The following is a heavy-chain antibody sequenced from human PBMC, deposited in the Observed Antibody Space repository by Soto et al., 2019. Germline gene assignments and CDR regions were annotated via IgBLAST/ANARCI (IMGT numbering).Heavy chain of an antibody. D-gene: IGHD2-8*01. CDR2: IYSGGRT. CDR1: GFTVSRNY. J-gene: IGHJ4*01. V-gene: IGHV3-66*01. Sequence: GGSLRLSCAASGFTVSRNYMNWVRQAPGKGLEWVSVIYSGGRTYYADSVKGRFTISRDNSKNTVYLQINGLTAEDTAVYYCARRYGTNGDYFDFWGHGTLVTVSS. CDR3: ARRYGTNGDYFDF.